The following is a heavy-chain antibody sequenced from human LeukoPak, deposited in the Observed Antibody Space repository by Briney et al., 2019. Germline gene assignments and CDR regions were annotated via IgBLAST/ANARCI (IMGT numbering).Heavy chain of an antibody. CDR2: IIPIFGTA. CDR3: ARVMLPAIFGNYYYYYMDV. Sequence: SSVKVSCKASGGTFSSYAISWVRQAPGQGLEWMGGIIPIFGTANYAQKFQGRVTITADESTSTAYMELSSLRSEDTAVYYCARVMLPAIFGNYYYYYMDVWGKGTTVTVSS. J-gene: IGHJ6*03. CDR1: GGTFSSYA. D-gene: IGHD3-3*01. V-gene: IGHV1-69*01.